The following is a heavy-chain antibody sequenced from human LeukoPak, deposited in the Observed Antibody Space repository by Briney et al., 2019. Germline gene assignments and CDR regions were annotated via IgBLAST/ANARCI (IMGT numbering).Heavy chain of an antibody. Sequence: GGSLRLSCTASGFTFSGSAMHWVRQASGKGLEWVGRIRSKANSYATVYAASVKGRFTISRDDSKNTLYLQMNSLKTEDTAVYYCSTDLSIVGATPIDYWGQGTLVTVSS. CDR1: GFTFSGSA. CDR2: IRSKANSYAT. CDR3: STDLSIVGATPIDY. V-gene: IGHV3-73*01. D-gene: IGHD1-26*01. J-gene: IGHJ4*02.